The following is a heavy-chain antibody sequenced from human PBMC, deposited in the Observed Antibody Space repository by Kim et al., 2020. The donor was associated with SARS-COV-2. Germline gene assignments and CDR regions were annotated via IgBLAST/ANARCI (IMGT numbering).Heavy chain of an antibody. V-gene: IGHV3-9*01. CDR2: ISWNSGSI. D-gene: IGHD2-15*01. CDR3: AKDGEGYCSGGSCYNFDY. Sequence: GGSLRLSCAASGFTFDDYAMHWVRQAPGKGLEWVSGISWNSGSIGYADSVKGRFTISRDNAKNSLYLQMNSLRAEDTALYYCAKDGEGYCSGGSCYNFDYWGQGTLVTVSS. CDR1: GFTFDDYA. J-gene: IGHJ4*02.